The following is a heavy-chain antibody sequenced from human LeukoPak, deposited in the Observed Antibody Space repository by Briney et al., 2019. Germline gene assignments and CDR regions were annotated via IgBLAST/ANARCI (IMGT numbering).Heavy chain of an antibody. CDR1: GFTFSGFW. CDR3: RFGSGRSSFDY. D-gene: IGHD3-10*01. V-gene: IGHV3-7*02. J-gene: IGHJ4*02. CDR2: IKQDGSEK. Sequence: PGGSLRLSCAASGFTFSGFWMTWVRQAPGKGLEWVANIKQDGSEKYYVDSVKGRFTISRDNAQNSMYLQMNSLRAEDTAVYYCRFGSGRSSFDYWGQGTLVTVSS.